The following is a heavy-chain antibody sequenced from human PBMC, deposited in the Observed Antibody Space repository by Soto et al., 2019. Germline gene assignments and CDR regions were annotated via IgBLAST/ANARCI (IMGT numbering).Heavy chain of an antibody. J-gene: IGHJ5*02. Sequence: SETLSLTCTVSGGSISSSSYYWGWIRQPPGKGLEWIGSIYYSGSTYYNPSLKSRVTISVDTSKNQFSLKLSSVTAADTAVYYCARQPRMAGDPSNWFDPWGQGTLVTVSS. V-gene: IGHV4-39*01. CDR3: ARQPRMAGDPSNWFDP. D-gene: IGHD6-19*01. CDR1: GGSISSSSYY. CDR2: IYYSGST.